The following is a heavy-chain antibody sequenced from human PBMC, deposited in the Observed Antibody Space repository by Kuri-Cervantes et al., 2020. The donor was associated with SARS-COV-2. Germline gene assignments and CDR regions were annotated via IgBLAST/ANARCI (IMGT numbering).Heavy chain of an antibody. CDR1: GFTFSGHW. Sequence: GGSLRLSCAASGFTFSGHWIHWVRQAPGKGLVWVSCINPDGSYTNNADSVKGRFTLSRDNAKNMLFLQMNSLRAEDTAVYYCAKEDLGIVFDYWGQGTLVTVSS. V-gene: IGHV3-74*01. CDR3: AKEDLGIVFDY. J-gene: IGHJ4*02. D-gene: IGHD7-27*01. CDR2: INPDGSYT.